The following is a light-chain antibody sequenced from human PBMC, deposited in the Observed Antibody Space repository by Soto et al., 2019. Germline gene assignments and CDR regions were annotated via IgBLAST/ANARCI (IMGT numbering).Light chain of an antibody. Sequence: EIVLTQSPGTLSLSPGERATLSCRASQSVSSSYLAWYQPKPGQAPRLLIYGASSRATGIPHRFSGSGSGTDFTLTISRLEPEDFAVYYCQQYGSSTLTVGGGTKVEIK. J-gene: IGKJ4*01. V-gene: IGKV3-20*01. CDR3: QQYGSSTLT. CDR2: GAS. CDR1: QSVSSSY.